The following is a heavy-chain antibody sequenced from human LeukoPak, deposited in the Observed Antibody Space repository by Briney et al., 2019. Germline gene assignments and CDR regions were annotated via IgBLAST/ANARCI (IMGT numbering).Heavy chain of an antibody. V-gene: IGHV3-23*01. CDR3: AKLKYSSGWSLGY. CDR2: ISGSGGST. CDR1: VFTFSRYA. D-gene: IGHD6-19*01. J-gene: IGHJ4*02. Sequence: GRSLSLSCAASVFTFSRYAMSWVRQAPGKGLEWVSAISGSGGSTDDADSVKGRFTISRDNSKNPLYLEMNSLRAEDTAVYYCAKLKYSSGWSLGYWGQGTLVTVSS.